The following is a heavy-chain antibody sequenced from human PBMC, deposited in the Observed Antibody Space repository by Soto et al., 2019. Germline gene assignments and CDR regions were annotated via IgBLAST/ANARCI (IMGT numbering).Heavy chain of an antibody. CDR2: IIPIFGTT. Sequence: QVQLVQSGAEVKKPGSSVKVSCKASGGTFISYGITWVRHAPGQGLEWMGGIIPIFGTTNYAQKFQGRVTITADESMTTAYMELSSLRSADTAVYYCARAQVPFLEAATNWFDPWGQGTLVTVSS. J-gene: IGHJ5*02. D-gene: IGHD3-3*01. V-gene: IGHV1-69*01. CDR3: ARAQVPFLEAATNWFDP. CDR1: GGTFISYG.